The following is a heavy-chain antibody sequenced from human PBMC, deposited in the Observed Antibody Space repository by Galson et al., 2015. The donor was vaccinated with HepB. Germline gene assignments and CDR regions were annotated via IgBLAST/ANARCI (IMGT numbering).Heavy chain of an antibody. CDR3: VKSQEMTTVQPFDY. V-gene: IGHV3-23*01. D-gene: IGHD5-24*01. CDR2: VTISGGST. Sequence: SLRLSCAVSGFTFSNYAMSWVRQAPGKGLEWVSSVTISGGSTYYVGSVKGRFTISRDNDKNTLYLQMNSLSAEDTAIYYCVKSQEMTTVQPFDYWGRGTLVTVSS. CDR1: GFTFSNYA. J-gene: IGHJ4*02.